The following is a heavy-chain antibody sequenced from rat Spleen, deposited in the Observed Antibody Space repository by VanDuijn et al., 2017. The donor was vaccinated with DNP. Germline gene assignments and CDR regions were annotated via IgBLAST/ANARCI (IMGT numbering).Heavy chain of an antibody. CDR2: ITSGRGII. CDR1: GFTFSYYW. D-gene: IGHD1-2*01. Sequence: EVQLVESGGDLVQPGRSLKLSCVASGFTFSYYWMTWIRQVPGKGLEWIASITSGRGIISYPDSVKGRFTISRDDAKNTLYLQMNSLRSEDTATYYCARYSLIKRMWDSWGQGVTVTVSS. V-gene: IGHV5-31*01. J-gene: IGHJ2*01. CDR3: ARYSLIKRMWDS.